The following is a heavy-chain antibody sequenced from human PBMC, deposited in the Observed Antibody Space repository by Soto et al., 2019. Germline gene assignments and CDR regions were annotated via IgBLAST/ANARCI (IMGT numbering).Heavy chain of an antibody. V-gene: IGHV3-23*01. Sequence: HVGSLRLSCAASGLTLSTYGMTWVRQAPGKGLEWVSAITGTGGNTYYVDSVKGRFTSSRDNSKNMLYLQVNSLGVEDTAVYYCARIRGYWYGLDVWGQGTTVTVSS. CDR1: GLTLSTYG. CDR2: ITGTGGNT. CDR3: ARIRGYWYGLDV. J-gene: IGHJ6*02.